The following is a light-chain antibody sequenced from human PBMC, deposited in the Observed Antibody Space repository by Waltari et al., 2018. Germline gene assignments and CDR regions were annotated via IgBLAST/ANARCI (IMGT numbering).Light chain of an antibody. V-gene: IGLV2-14*03. CDR3: SSYKGNNTWV. Sequence: QSALTQPASVSGSPGRSITISCTGTNSDIGTYIYVTWYQQHPDKAPKLIIYDVNKRPSGVSSRFSGPKSGNTASLTISGLQAEDEADYYCSSYKGNNTWVFGGGTYVTVL. CDR1: NSDIGTYIY. J-gene: IGLJ3*02. CDR2: DVN.